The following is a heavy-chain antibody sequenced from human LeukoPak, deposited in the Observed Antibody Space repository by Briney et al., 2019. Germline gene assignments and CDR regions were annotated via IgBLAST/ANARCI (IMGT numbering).Heavy chain of an antibody. V-gene: IGHV4-31*03. D-gene: IGHD3-16*02. CDR2: IYYSGST. J-gene: IGHJ4*02. CDR3: ASDRESYDYVWGSYRFNY. CDR1: GGSISSGGYY. Sequence: PSQTLSLTCTVSGGSISSGGYYWSWIRQHPGKGLEWIGYIYYSGSTYYNPSLKSRVTISVDTSKNQFSLKLSSVTAADTAVYYCASDRESYDYVWGSYRFNYWGQGTLVTVSS.